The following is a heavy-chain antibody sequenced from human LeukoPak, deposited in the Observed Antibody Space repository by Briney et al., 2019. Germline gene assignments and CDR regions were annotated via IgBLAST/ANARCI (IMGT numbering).Heavy chain of an antibody. CDR3: AMEGRGQAAAGGGLDY. CDR2: ISWDGGST. Sequence: QSGGSLRLSCAASGFTFDDYTMHWVRQAPGKGLEWVSLISWDGGSTYYADSVKGRFTISRDNSKNSLYLQMNSLRTEDTALYYCAMEGRGQAAAGGGLDYWGQGTLVTVSS. V-gene: IGHV3-43*01. J-gene: IGHJ4*02. D-gene: IGHD6-13*01. CDR1: GFTFDDYT.